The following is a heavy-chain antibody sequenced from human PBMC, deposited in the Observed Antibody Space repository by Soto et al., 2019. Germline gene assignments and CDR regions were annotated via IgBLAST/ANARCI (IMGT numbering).Heavy chain of an antibody. CDR1: GGAVISGSYY. D-gene: IGHD3-22*01. CDR3: ARGDLPYYYDSSGYYPPFDY. V-gene: IGHV4-61*01. Sequence: KPSETLSLTCTFSGGAVISGSYYWSWIRQPPGKGLEWIGYIYYSGSTNYNPSLKSRVTISVDTSKNQFSLKLSSVTAADTAVYYCARGDLPYYYDSSGYYPPFDYWGQGTLVTVSS. J-gene: IGHJ4*02. CDR2: IYYSGST.